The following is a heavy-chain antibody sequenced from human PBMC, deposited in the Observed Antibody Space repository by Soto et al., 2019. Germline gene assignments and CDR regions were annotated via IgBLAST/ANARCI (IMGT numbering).Heavy chain of an antibody. CDR3: ARDRAVRKRWLQHHDAFDI. CDR2: ISAYNGNT. CDR1: GDRITSYG. Sequence: GASVKLSCKACGDRITSYGISWVRQAPKQGLEWMGWISAYNGNTNYAQKFQGRVTMTRDTSTSTVYMELSSLRSEDTAVYYCARDRAVRKRWLQHHDAFDIWGQGTMVTVSS. V-gene: IGHV1-18*01. D-gene: IGHD5-12*01. J-gene: IGHJ3*02.